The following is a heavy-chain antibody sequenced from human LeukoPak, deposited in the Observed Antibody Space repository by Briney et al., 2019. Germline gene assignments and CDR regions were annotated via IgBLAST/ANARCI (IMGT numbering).Heavy chain of an antibody. CDR3: AREAGWELSFDP. CDR1: GGSISSGGYY. J-gene: IGHJ5*02. V-gene: IGHV4-30-2*01. Sequence: SQTLSLTCTVSGGSISSGGYYWSWIRQPPGKGLEWIGYIYHSGSTYYNPSLKSRVTISVDRSKNQFSLKLSSVIAADTAVYYCAREAGWELSFDPWGQGTLVIISS. D-gene: IGHD1-26*01. CDR2: IYHSGST.